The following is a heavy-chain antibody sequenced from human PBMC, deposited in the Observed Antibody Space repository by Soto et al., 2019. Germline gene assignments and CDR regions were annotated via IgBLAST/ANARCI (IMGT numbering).Heavy chain of an antibody. J-gene: IGHJ4*02. D-gene: IGHD3-10*01. CDR2: ISSSSSYI. V-gene: IGHV3-21*01. CDR1: GFTFSSYS. Sequence: GGSLRLSCAASGFTFSSYSMNWVRQAPGKGLEWVSSISSSSSYIYYADSVKGRFTISRDNAKNSLYLQMNSLRAEDTAVYYCAAPGDYYGSGSYYLHWGQGTLVTVS. CDR3: AAPGDYYGSGSYYLH.